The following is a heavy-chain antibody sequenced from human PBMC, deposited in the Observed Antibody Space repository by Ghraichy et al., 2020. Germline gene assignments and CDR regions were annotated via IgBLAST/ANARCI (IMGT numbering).Heavy chain of an antibody. J-gene: IGHJ3*02. CDR3: TTVGPLELNLRFLEWFPDAFDI. D-gene: IGHD3-3*01. CDR1: GFTFSNAW. V-gene: IGHV3-15*01. Sequence: GGSLRLSCAASGFTFSNAWMSWVRQAPGKGLEWVGRIKSKTDGGTTDYAAPVKGRFTISRDDSKNTLYLQMNSLKTEDTAVYYCTTVGPLELNLRFLEWFPDAFDIWGQGTMVTVSS. CDR2: IKSKTDGGTT.